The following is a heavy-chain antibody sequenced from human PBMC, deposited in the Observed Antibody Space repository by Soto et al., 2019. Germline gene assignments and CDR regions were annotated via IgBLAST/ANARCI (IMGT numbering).Heavy chain of an antibody. Sequence: QVQLVQSGPEVKKPGASVKVSCKASGYSLTTYGIAWVRQAPGQGLEWMGWISGDNGNTNYAQKLQGRVTMTTDISTSTAYLELRSLGSDDTAVYYCARDGYYDNWGQGTMVIVSS. J-gene: IGHJ3*02. CDR1: GYSLTTYG. V-gene: IGHV1-18*01. CDR3: ARDGYYDN. CDR2: ISGDNGNT. D-gene: IGHD5-18*01.